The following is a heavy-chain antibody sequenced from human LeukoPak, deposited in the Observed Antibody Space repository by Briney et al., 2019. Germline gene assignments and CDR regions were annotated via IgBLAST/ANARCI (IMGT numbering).Heavy chain of an antibody. D-gene: IGHD6-19*01. CDR1: GGSISSYY. Sequence: SETLSLTCTVSGGSISSYYWGWIRQPPGKGLEWIGSIYYSGSTYYNPSLKSRVTISVDTSKNQFSLKLSSVTAADTAVYYCAGTVDSSGSDYWGQGTLVTVSS. CDR3: AGTVDSSGSDY. J-gene: IGHJ4*02. CDR2: IYYSGST. V-gene: IGHV4-39*01.